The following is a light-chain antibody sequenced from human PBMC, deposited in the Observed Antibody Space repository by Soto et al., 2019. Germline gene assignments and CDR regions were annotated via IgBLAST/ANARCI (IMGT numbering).Light chain of an antibody. Sequence: QSVLTQPASVSGSPGQSITISCTGTSSDVGGYNYVSWYQQHPGKAPKLMIYEVSNRPSGVSNRFSGSKSGNTASLTISGLQAEDEADYYCSPYTSSSTVFGGGTKLT. CDR1: SSDVGGYNY. J-gene: IGLJ3*02. CDR3: SPYTSSSTV. CDR2: EVS. V-gene: IGLV2-14*01.